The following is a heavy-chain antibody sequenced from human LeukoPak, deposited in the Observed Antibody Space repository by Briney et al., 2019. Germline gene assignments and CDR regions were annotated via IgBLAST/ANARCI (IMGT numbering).Heavy chain of an antibody. CDR2: INHSGST. J-gene: IGHJ6*02. Sequence: SETLSLTCAVYGGSFSGYYWSWIRQPPGKGLEWIGEINHSGSTNYNPSLKSRVTISVDTSKNQFSLKLSSVTAADTAVYYCARNTVGLLWFGESRDYYYGMDVWGQGTTVTVSS. CDR1: GGSFSGYY. V-gene: IGHV4-34*01. D-gene: IGHD3-10*01. CDR3: ARNTVGLLWFGESRDYYYGMDV.